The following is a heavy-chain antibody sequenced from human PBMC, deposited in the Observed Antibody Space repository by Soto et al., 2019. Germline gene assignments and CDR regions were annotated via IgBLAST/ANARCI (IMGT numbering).Heavy chain of an antibody. J-gene: IGHJ3*02. Sequence: SETLSLTCTVSGGSISSYYWSWIRQPAGKGLEWIGRIYTSGSTNYNPSLKSRVTMSVDTSKNQFSLKLSSVTAEDTAVYYCAGLVAYTPTGAFDIWGQGTMVTVSS. CDR1: GGSISSYY. CDR2: IYTSGST. CDR3: AGLVAYTPTGAFDI. D-gene: IGHD5-12*01. V-gene: IGHV4-4*07.